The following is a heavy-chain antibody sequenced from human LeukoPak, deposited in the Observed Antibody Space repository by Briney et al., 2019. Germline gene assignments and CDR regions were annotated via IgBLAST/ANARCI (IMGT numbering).Heavy chain of an antibody. J-gene: IGHJ4*02. CDR2: ISGSGGST. Sequence: PGGSLRLSCAASGFTFSSYGMSWVRQAPGKGLEWVSAISGSGGSTYYADSVKGRLAISRDNSKNTLYLQMNSLRAEDTAVYYCAKDHGRDYYGSGRYDYWGQGTLVTVSS. CDR1: GFTFSSYG. CDR3: AKDHGRDYYGSGRYDY. V-gene: IGHV3-23*01. D-gene: IGHD3-10*01.